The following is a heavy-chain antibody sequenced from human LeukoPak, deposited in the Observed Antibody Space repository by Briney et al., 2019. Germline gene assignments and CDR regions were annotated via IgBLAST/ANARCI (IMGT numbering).Heavy chain of an antibody. CDR3: ARGLELQDFSY. J-gene: IGHJ4*02. CDR2: IYYSGST. Sequence: PSETLSLTCTVSGGSISSSSYYWGWIRQPPGKGLEWIGSIYYSGSTYYNPSLKSRVTISVDTSKNQFSLKLSSVTAADTAVYYCARGLELQDFSYWGQGTLVTVSS. V-gene: IGHV4-39*07. D-gene: IGHD1-7*01. CDR1: GGSISSSSYY.